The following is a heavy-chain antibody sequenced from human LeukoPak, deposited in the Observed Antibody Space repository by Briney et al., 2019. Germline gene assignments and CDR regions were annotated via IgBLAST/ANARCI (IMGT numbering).Heavy chain of an antibody. D-gene: IGHD3-22*01. V-gene: IGHV4-39*01. CDR1: GDSISSSSYY. J-gene: IGHJ4*02. Sequence: SETLSLTCTVSGDSISSSSYYWGWIRQPPGKGLEWIGSIYYSGSTYYNPSLKSRVTISVDTSKNQFSLKLSSVTAADTAVYYCARHGDYYDSSGYYRGNYFDYWGQGTLVTVSS. CDR3: ARHGDYYDSSGYYRGNYFDY. CDR2: IYYSGST.